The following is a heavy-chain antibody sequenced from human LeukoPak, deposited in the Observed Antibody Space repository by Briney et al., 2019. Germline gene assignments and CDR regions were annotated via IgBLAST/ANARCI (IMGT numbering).Heavy chain of an antibody. CDR1: GFTFSSYS. D-gene: IGHD2-15*01. J-gene: IGHJ6*03. CDR3: ARDRYAVPPQVKYYYYYYMDV. CDR2: ISSSSSYI. Sequence: GGSLRLSCAASGFTFSSYSMNWVRQAPGKGLEWVSSISSSSSYIYYADSVKGRFTISRDNAKNSLYLQMNSLRAEDTAVYYCARDRYAVPPQVKYYYYYYMDVWGKGTTVTVSS. V-gene: IGHV3-21*04.